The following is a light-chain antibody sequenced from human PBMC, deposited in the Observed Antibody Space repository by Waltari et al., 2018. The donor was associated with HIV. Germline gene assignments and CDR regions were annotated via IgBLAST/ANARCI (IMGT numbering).Light chain of an antibody. V-gene: IGLV4-69*01. J-gene: IGLJ3*02. Sequence: QLILTQSPSASASLGASVKLTCTLSSAHSPYPIAWLHHQPEKVPPFLMKLNNDGSHTRGDGIPDRFSGSSSGAERYLTISSLQSEDEADYYCQTWDTGPWVFGGGTKLTVL. CDR2: LNNDGSH. CDR1: SAHSPYP. CDR3: QTWDTGPWV.